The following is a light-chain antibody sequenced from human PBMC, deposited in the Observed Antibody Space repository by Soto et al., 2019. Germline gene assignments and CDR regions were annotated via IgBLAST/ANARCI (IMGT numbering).Light chain of an antibody. Sequence: DIQMTQSPSILSASVGDRVTITCRASQSIGSWLAWYQQKPGKAPKLLIYKASTLKSGVPSRFSGSGSGTEFTLTISSLQPDDFATYYCRHYNSYSEAFGQGTKVDIK. CDR2: KAS. V-gene: IGKV1-5*03. CDR3: RHYNSYSEA. CDR1: QSIGSW. J-gene: IGKJ1*01.